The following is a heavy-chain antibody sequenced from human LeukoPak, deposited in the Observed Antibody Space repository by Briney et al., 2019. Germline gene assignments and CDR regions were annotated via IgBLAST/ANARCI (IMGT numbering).Heavy chain of an antibody. D-gene: IGHD6-19*01. V-gene: IGHV1-2*02. CDR3: ATESGYSSGWYPNYYYYYGMDV. J-gene: IGHJ6*02. Sequence: GASVKVSCKASGYTFTGYYMHWVRQAPGQGLEWMGWINPNSGGTNYAQKFQGRVTVTRDTSISTAYMELSRLRSDDTAVYYCATESGYSSGWYPNYYYYYGMDVWGQGTTVTVSS. CDR1: GYTFTGYY. CDR2: INPNSGGT.